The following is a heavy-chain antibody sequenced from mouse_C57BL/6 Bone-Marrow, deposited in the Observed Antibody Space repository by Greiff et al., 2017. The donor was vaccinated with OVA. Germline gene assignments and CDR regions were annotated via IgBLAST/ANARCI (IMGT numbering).Heavy chain of an antibody. CDR1: GYTFTSYW. V-gene: IGHV1-61*01. D-gene: IGHD2-3*01. Sequence: QVQLQQPGAELVRPGSSVKLSCKASGYTFTSYWMDWVKQRPGQGLQWIGNIYPSDSETHYNQKFKDKATLTVDKSSSTAYMQLSSLTSEDSAVYYCARQDYDGYYLWDYWGQGTSVTVSS. CDR3: ARQDYDGYYLWDY. CDR2: IYPSDSET. J-gene: IGHJ4*01.